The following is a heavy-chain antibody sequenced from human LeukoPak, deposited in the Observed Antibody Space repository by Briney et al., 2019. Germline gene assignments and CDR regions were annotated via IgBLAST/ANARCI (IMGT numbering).Heavy chain of an antibody. CDR3: ARASYDSSGYYFDY. CDR1: GGSFSGYY. Sequence: SETLSLTCAVYGGSFSGYYRSWIRQPPGKGLEWIGEINHSGSTNYNPSLKSRVTISVDTSKNQFSLKLSSVTAADTAVYYCARASYDSSGYYFDYWGQGTLVTVSP. V-gene: IGHV4-34*01. J-gene: IGHJ4*02. D-gene: IGHD3-22*01. CDR2: INHSGST.